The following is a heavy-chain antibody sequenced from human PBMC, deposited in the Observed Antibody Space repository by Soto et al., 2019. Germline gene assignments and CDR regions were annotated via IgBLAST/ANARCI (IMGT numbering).Heavy chain of an antibody. Sequence: PSETLSLTCTVSGGSISTYYWSWIRQPPGKGLEWVGYIYYSGSTNYNPSLKSRVTIAVDTSNNQFSLKLSSMTAADTAVYYCARGRPWELYDYWGRGTLVTVSS. CDR3: ARGRPWELYDY. CDR2: IYYSGST. D-gene: IGHD1-7*01. CDR1: GGSISTYY. V-gene: IGHV4-59*12. J-gene: IGHJ4*02.